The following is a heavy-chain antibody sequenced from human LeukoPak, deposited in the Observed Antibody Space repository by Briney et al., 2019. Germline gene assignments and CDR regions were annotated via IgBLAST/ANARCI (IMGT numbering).Heavy chain of an antibody. V-gene: IGHV4-59*01. Sequence: PSETLSLTCTVSGGSISSYYWSWIRQPPGKGLEWIGYIYYSGSTNYNPSLKSRVTISVDTSKNQFSLKLCSVTAADTAVYYCARGGASRYYYYYMDVWGKGTTVTVSS. D-gene: IGHD1-26*01. CDR2: IYYSGST. CDR1: GGSISSYY. CDR3: ARGGASRYYYYYMDV. J-gene: IGHJ6*03.